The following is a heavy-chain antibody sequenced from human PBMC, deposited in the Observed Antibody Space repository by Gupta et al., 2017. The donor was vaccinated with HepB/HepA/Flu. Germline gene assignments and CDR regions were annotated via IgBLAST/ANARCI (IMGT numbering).Heavy chain of an antibody. CDR3: ARGYCSSTSCYYYYMDV. CDR1: GYSFTNYW. D-gene: IGHD2-2*01. CDR2: IYPGDSDT. J-gene: IGHJ6*03. V-gene: IGHV5-51*01. Sequence: EVQLVQSGAEVKKPGESLKISCKGSGYSFTNYWIGWVRQMPGKGLEWMGIIYPGDSDTRYSPSFQGQVTISADKSISTAYLQWSRLKASDTAIYYCARGYCSSTSCYYYYMDVWGKGTTVTVAS.